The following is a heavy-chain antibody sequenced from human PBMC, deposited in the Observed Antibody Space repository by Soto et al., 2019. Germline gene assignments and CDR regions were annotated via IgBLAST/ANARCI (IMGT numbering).Heavy chain of an antibody. D-gene: IGHD3-10*01. CDR1: GFTFDEYA. CDR2: INWNSGSL. J-gene: IGHJ4*02. V-gene: IGHV3-9*01. CDR3: AKDMRYGSAIMGYFDN. Sequence: GGSLRLSCVGSGFTFDEYAMHWVRQAPGKGLEWVSGINWNSGSLGYADSVKGRFTISRDNAKNSLYLQMHSLRAEDTALYYCAKDMRYGSAIMGYFDNWGQGTLVTVSS.